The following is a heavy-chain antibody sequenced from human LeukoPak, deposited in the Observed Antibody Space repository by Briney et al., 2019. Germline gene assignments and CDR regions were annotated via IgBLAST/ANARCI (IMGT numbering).Heavy chain of an antibody. CDR2: IYTSGST. Sequence: SETLSLTCTVSGGSTSSGSYYWSWIQQPAGKGLEWIGRIYTSGSTNYNPSLKSRVTISVDTSKNQFSLKLSSVTAADTAVYYCARDEYDSSGNWFDPWGQGTLVTFSS. V-gene: IGHV4-61*02. CDR3: ARDEYDSSGNWFDP. D-gene: IGHD3-22*01. J-gene: IGHJ5*02. CDR1: GGSTSSGSYY.